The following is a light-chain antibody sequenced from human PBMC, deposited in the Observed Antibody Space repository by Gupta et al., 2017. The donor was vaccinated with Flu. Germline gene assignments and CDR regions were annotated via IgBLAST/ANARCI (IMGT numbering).Light chain of an antibody. CDR3: GTWESRRSAGV. Sequence: QSVLTQPPSVSAAPGQKVTISCSGSSSNIGNNYVSWYQQLPGTTPKLLIYDNNKRPSGMPDRFYGSKSGTSATLGITGLQTGDEADYYCGTWESRRSAGVFGGGTQLTVL. CDR2: DNN. CDR1: SSNIGNNY. V-gene: IGLV1-51*01. J-gene: IGLJ7*01.